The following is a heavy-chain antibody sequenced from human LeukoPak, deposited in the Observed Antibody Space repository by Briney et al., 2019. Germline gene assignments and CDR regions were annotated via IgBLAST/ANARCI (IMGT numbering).Heavy chain of an antibody. D-gene: IGHD3-22*01. V-gene: IGHV3-30*02. Sequence: GGSLRLSCAASGFTFSQNGMHWVRQAPGKGLEWMAFIEYDGSDKYFADSVKGRFTISRDNSKNMLYLQMNSLRAEDTALYYCAKDLHSSASCYWGQGALVTVSS. J-gene: IGHJ4*02. CDR3: AKDLHSSASCY. CDR1: GFTFSQNG. CDR2: IEYDGSDK.